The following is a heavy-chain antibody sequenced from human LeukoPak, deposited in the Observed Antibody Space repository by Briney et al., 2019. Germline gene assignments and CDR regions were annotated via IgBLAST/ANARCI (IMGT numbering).Heavy chain of an antibody. Sequence: ASVKVSCKASGYMFTTSFMHWVRQAPGQGLEWMGVINPSGTSTDYAQKFQGRVTMTRDTSTNTVYMELSSLRSEDTAVYYCANSDHSFGYNYYGMDVWGQGTTVTVSS. D-gene: IGHD3-3*01. CDR2: INPSGTST. CDR3: ANSDHSFGYNYYGMDV. CDR1: GYMFTTSF. J-gene: IGHJ6*02. V-gene: IGHV1-46*01.